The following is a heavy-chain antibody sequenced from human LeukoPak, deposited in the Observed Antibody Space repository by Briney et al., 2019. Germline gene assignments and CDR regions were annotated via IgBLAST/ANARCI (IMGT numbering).Heavy chain of an antibody. CDR3: AKDSSGWYDYYYGMDV. CDR1: GFTFSSYA. D-gene: IGHD6-19*01. Sequence: GGSLRLSCAASGFTFSSYAMSWVRQAPGKGLEWVSAISDSGGSTYYADSVKGRFTISRDNSRNTLYLQMNSLRAEDTAVYYCAKDSSGWYDYYYGMDVWGQGTTVTVSS. CDR2: ISDSGGST. V-gene: IGHV3-23*01. J-gene: IGHJ6*02.